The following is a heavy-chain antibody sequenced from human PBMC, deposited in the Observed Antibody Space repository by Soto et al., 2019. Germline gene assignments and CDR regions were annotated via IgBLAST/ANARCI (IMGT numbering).Heavy chain of an antibody. CDR2: ISAYNGNT. D-gene: IGHD4-17*01. CDR1: GYTFTSYG. Sequence: ASVKVSCKASGYTFTSYGISWVRQAPGKGLEWMGWISAYNGNTNYAQKLQGRVTMTTDTSTSTAYMELRSLRSDDTAVYYCARGETTVTTGAFDIWGQGTMVTVSS. CDR3: ARGETTVTTGAFDI. J-gene: IGHJ3*02. V-gene: IGHV1-18*01.